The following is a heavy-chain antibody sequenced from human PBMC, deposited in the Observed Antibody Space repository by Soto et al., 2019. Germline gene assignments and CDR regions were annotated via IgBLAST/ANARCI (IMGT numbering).Heavy chain of an antibody. CDR1: GYTFTSYD. CDR3: AREWENGYDQNYYYYMDV. J-gene: IGHJ6*03. Sequence: ASVKVSCKASGYTFTSYDINWVRQATGQGLEWMGWMNPNSGNTGYAQKFQGRVTMTRNTSISTAYMELSSLRSEDTAVYYCAREWENGYDQNYYYYMDVWGKGTTVTVSS. D-gene: IGHD5-12*01. V-gene: IGHV1-8*01. CDR2: MNPNSGNT.